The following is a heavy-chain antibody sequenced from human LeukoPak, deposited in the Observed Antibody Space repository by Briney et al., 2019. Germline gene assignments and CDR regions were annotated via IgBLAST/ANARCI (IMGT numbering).Heavy chain of an antibody. CDR1: GYTFTSYY. CDR2: MNPNSGNT. D-gene: IGHD5-12*01. V-gene: IGHV1-8*02. Sequence: ASVKVSCKASGYTFTSYYVHWVRQAPGQGLEWMGWMNPNSGNTGYAQKFQGRVTMTRNTSISTAYMELSSLRSEDTAVYYCARGGGYSGYDYGYYYYGMDVWGQGTTVTVSS. J-gene: IGHJ6*02. CDR3: ARGGGYSGYDYGYYYYGMDV.